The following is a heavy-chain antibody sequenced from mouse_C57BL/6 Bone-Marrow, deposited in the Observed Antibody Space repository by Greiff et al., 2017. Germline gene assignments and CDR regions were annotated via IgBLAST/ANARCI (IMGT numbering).Heavy chain of an antibody. CDR3: ARGDYYGTRFAY. Sequence: QVQLQQSGAELARPGASVKLSCKASGYTFTSYGISWVKQRTGQGLEWIGGIYPRSGNTYYNEKFKGKATLTADKSSSTAYMELSSLTSEDSAVYVGARGDYYGTRFAYWGRGTRVTVSA. J-gene: IGHJ3*01. CDR2: IYPRSGNT. CDR1: GYTFTSYG. V-gene: IGHV1-81*01. D-gene: IGHD1-1*01.